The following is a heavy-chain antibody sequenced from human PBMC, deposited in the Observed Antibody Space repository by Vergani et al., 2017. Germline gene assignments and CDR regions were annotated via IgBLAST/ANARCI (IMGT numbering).Heavy chain of an antibody. CDR3: AKSLSGSYYFGYFDY. D-gene: IGHD1-26*01. CDR1: GGTFSSYT. V-gene: IGHV1-69*02. Sequence: QVQLVQSGAEVKKPGSSVKVSCKASGGTFSSYTISWVRQAPGQGLEWMGRIIPILGIANYAQKFQGRVTITADKSTSTGYMELSSLRSEDTAVYYCAKSLSGSYYFGYFDYWGQGTLVTVSS. CDR2: IIPILGIA. J-gene: IGHJ4*02.